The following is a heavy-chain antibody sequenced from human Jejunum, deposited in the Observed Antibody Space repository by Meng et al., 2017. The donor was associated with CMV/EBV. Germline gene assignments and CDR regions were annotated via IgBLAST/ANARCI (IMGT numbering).Heavy chain of an antibody. CDR1: SDG. CDR3: AKGYCSSFGCRTEYYYGMDV. D-gene: IGHD2-2*01. CDR2: IRYDASDK. J-gene: IGHJ6*02. V-gene: IGHV3-30*02. Sequence: SDGMRWVRQAPGKGLEWVAFIRYDASDKYHGDSVKGRFTVSRDNSKNTLYLQMNSLRADDTAVFYCAKGYCSSFGCRTEYYYGMDVWGQGTTVTVSS.